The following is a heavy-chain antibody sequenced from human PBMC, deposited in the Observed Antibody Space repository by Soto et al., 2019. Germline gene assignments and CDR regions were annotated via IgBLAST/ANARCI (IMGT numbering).Heavy chain of an antibody. V-gene: IGHV4-31*03. CDR2: IYYSGST. CDR1: GGSINSGGYY. CDR3: ARDLPLGEFNDAFDI. D-gene: IGHD3-10*01. Sequence: QVQLQESGPGLVKPSQTLSLTCTVSGGSINSGGYYWSWIRQHPGKGLEWIGYIYYSGSTYYNPSLKSRVTISVDTSKNQFSLKLSSVTAADTAVYYCARDLPLGEFNDAFDIWGQGTMVTVSS. J-gene: IGHJ3*02.